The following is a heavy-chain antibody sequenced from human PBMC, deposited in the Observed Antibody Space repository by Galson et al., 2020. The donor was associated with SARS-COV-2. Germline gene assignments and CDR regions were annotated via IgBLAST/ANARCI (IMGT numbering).Heavy chain of an antibody. Sequence: GESMKISCAASGFTFSDYYMSWIRQAPGKGLEWVSYISSSGSTIYYADSVKGRFTISRDNAKNSLYLQMNSLRAEDTAVYYCARGMILTGYYDWFDPWGQGTLVTGSS. CDR1: GFTFSDYY. CDR2: ISSSGSTI. V-gene: IGHV3-11*01. D-gene: IGHD3-9*01. CDR3: ARGMILTGYYDWFDP. J-gene: IGHJ5*02.